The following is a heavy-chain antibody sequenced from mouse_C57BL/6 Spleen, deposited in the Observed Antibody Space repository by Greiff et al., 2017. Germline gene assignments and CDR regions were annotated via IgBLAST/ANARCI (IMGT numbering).Heavy chain of an antibody. CDR1: GFTFSDFY. CDR3: ARGPYSNYEDYYAMDY. Sequence: EVMLVDSGGGLVQSGRSLRLSCATSGFTFSDFYMEWVRQAPGKGLEWIAASRNKANDYTTEYSASVKGRLLVSRDTSQSILYLQMHALRADDTAMYYCARGPYSNYEDYYAMDYWGQGTSVTVSS. J-gene: IGHJ4*01. V-gene: IGHV7-1*01. CDR2: SRNKANDYTT. D-gene: IGHD2-5*01.